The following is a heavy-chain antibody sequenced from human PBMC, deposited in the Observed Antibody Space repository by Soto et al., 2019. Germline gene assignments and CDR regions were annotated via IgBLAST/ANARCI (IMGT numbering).Heavy chain of an antibody. CDR1: DYMFSDYW. CDR3: ARRKSGPTYSYYGLDV. CDR2: IYPGDSDT. J-gene: IGHJ6*02. V-gene: IGHV5-51*01. Sequence: GESLKISCKGSDYMFSDYWIAWVRQVPDKGLEWMGIIYPGDSDTRFSPSFQGQVTMSADKSISTAYLQWSTLEASDTAIYYCARRKSGPTYSYYGLDVWGQGTTVTVS.